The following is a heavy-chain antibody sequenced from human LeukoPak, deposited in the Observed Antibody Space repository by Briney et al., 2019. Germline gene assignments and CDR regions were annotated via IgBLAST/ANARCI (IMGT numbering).Heavy chain of an antibody. D-gene: IGHD1-20*01. Sequence: ASVKDSCKASGYTFTGYYMHWVRQAPGQGLEWMGRINPNSGGTNYAQKFQGRVTMTRDTSISTAYMELSRLRSDDTAVYYCARDFVMITGTDRYFDHWGQGTLVTVSS. V-gene: IGHV1-2*06. CDR2: INPNSGGT. J-gene: IGHJ4*02. CDR3: ARDFVMITGTDRYFDH. CDR1: GYTFTGYY.